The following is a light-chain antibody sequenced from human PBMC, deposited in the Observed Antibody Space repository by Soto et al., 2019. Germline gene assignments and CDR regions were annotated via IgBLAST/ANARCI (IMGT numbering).Light chain of an antibody. CDR2: GAS. J-gene: IGKJ5*01. CDR3: QHFGGTTFT. CDR1: QSVSSSY. V-gene: IGKV3-20*01. Sequence: EIVLTQSPGTLSLSPGERATLXXRASQSVSSSYIAWYQQRPGQTPSIXIYGASTRATGIPDRFSGSGSGTHFTLTISRLEPGDFAVYYCQHFGGTTFTFGQGTRLEIK.